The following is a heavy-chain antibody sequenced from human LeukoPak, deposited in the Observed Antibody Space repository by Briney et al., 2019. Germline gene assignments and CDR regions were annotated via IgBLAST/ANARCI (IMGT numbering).Heavy chain of an antibody. Sequence: PSETLSLTCTVSGYSISSGYYWGWIRQPPGKGLEWIGSIYHSGSTYYNPSLKSRVTISVDTSKNQFSLKLSSVTAADTAVYYCAREVSDYDILTGWIDYWGQGALASVSS. D-gene: IGHD3-9*01. J-gene: IGHJ4*02. CDR1: GYSISSGYY. CDR3: AREVSDYDILTGWIDY. CDR2: IYHSGST. V-gene: IGHV4-38-2*02.